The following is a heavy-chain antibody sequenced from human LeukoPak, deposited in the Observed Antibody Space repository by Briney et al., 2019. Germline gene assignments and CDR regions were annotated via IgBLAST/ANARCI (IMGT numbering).Heavy chain of an antibody. CDR2: NIPIFGTA. D-gene: IGHD2/OR15-2a*01. V-gene: IGHV1-69*05. J-gene: IGHJ6*03. CDR3: ARVSASNRSPYYYYMDV. Sequence: SVKASCKASVGTFSSYTTGGGRQAPREGREWRGGNIPIFGTANYAHKLQGRATITTDEPTSTSYMELSSRRPEDTACDYCARVSASNRSPYYYYMDVWGKGNTVTVSS. CDR1: VGTFSSYT.